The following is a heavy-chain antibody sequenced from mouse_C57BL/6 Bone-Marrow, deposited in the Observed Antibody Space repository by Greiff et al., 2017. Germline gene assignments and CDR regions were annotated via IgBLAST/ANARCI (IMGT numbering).Heavy chain of an antibody. Sequence: QVQLQQPGAELVKPGASVKVSCKASGYTFTSYWMHWVKQRPGQGLEWIGRIHPSDSDTNYNQKFKGKATLTVEKPSSTAYMQLSRLTSEDPAVYYCAINSFYAMDYWGQGTSGTVSS. CDR3: AINSFYAMDY. J-gene: IGHJ4*01. CDR2: IHPSDSDT. CDR1: GYTFTSYW. V-gene: IGHV1-74*01.